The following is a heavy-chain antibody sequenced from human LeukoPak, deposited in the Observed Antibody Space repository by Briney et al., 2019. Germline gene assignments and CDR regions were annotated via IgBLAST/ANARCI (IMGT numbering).Heavy chain of an antibody. J-gene: IGHJ4*02. D-gene: IGHD5-24*01. Sequence: SETMSLTCTVSGGSISNYYWNWIRQPPGKGLEWIGYIYFTGSTNYNPSLKSRVTISLDTSKNQFSLKLSSVTAADTAIYYCARGRWLQFSDWGPGTLVTVSS. CDR1: GGSISNYY. CDR3: ARGRWLQFSD. CDR2: IYFTGST. V-gene: IGHV4-59*01.